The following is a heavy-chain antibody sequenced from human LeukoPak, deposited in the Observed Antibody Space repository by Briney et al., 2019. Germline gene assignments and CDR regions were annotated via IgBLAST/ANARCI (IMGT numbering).Heavy chain of an antibody. D-gene: IGHD3-10*01. CDR2: IRSKAYGGTT. CDR1: GFSFSSYG. Sequence: GGSLRLSCAASGFSFSSYGMSWVRQAPGKGLECVGFIRSKAYGGTTEYAASVKGRFTISRDDSKSIAYLQMNSLKTEDTAVYYCTRDHLLWFGEFLIDYWGQGTLVTVSS. CDR3: TRDHLLWFGEFLIDY. V-gene: IGHV3-49*04. J-gene: IGHJ4*02.